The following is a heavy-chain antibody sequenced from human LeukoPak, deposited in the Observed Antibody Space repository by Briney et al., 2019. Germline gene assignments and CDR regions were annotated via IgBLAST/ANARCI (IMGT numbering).Heavy chain of an antibody. Sequence: GGSLRLSCAASGFSFRSYAMSWVRQAPGKGLEWVSAISGGGGSTYYADSVKGRFTISRDNSKNTLFLQMNSLRVEDSAIYYCAKGEMATSNWGQGTLVTVSS. CDR2: ISGGGGST. CDR1: GFSFRSYA. CDR3: AKGEMATSN. J-gene: IGHJ4*02. D-gene: IGHD5-24*01. V-gene: IGHV3-23*01.